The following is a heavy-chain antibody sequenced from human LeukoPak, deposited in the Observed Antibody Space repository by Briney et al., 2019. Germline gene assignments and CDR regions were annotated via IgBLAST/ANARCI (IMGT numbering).Heavy chain of an antibody. CDR3: AKGLTTVIKNYFDY. Sequence: GGSLRLSCAASGFIVSSDFMNWVRQAPGEGLEWVSALSASGATTYYADSVKGRFTVSRDNSKNTLYLQMNSLRAEDTAVYYCAKGLTTVIKNYFDYWGQGTLVTVSS. CDR2: LSASGATT. D-gene: IGHD4-17*01. J-gene: IGHJ4*02. CDR1: GFIVSSDF. V-gene: IGHV3-23*01.